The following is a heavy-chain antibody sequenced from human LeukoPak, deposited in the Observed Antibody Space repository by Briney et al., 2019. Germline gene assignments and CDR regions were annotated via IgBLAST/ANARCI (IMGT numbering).Heavy chain of an antibody. Sequence: SQTLSLTCSVSGGSFSSSTYFWGWIRQYPGRGLEWIGTIYSSGSTNYNPSLKSRVTTSVDTSKKQVSLKLSSVTAADTAVYYCARSGGLAFDIWGQGTMVTVSS. D-gene: IGHD3-16*01. CDR2: IYSSGST. CDR3: ARSGGLAFDI. V-gene: IGHV4-39*01. CDR1: GGSFSSSTYF. J-gene: IGHJ3*02.